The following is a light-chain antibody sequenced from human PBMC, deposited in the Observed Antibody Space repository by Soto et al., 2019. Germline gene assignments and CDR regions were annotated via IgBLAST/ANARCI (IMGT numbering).Light chain of an antibody. CDR2: SVS. CDR3: CSYAGSYTYV. V-gene: IGLV2-11*01. Sequence: QSALTQPRSVSGSPGQSITISFTGTSSDVGGHNYVSWYQQYPGKAPKLLLSSVSKRPSGVPDRFSGSKSGNTASLTISGLQAEDEADYYCCSYAGSYTYVFGTGTQ. J-gene: IGLJ1*01. CDR1: SSDVGGHNY.